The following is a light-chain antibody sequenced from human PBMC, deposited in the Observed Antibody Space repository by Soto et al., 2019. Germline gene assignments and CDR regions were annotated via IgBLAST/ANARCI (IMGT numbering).Light chain of an antibody. V-gene: IGKV1-39*01. Sequence: DIQMTQSPSSLSASVGDRVTITCRASQSISSYLNWYQQKPGKAPKLLIYAASSLQSGVPSRFSRSGSGTDFTLTISSLQPEDFETYYCQQSYSTPRTFGQGTKLEIK. J-gene: IGKJ2*01. CDR3: QQSYSTPRT. CDR1: QSISSY. CDR2: AAS.